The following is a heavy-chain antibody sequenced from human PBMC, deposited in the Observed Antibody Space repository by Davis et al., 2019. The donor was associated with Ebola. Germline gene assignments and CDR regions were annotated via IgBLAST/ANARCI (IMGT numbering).Heavy chain of an antibody. J-gene: IGHJ6*02. CDR1: GFLFNDAW. CDR3: TTGEDLTDFGLDV. D-gene: IGHD2-21*02. CDR2: IKSKGEGGTT. V-gene: IGHV3-15*01. Sequence: GESLKISCAASGFLFNDAWMSWVRQAPGKGLQWVGRIKSKGEGGTTDFAAPVNGRFAISRDDSTDILYLEMNSLKTEDTAGYYCTTGEDLTDFGLDVWGQGTAVTVSS.